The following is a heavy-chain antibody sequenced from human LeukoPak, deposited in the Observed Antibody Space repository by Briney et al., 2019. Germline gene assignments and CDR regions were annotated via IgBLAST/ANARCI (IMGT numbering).Heavy chain of an antibody. V-gene: IGHV1-2*02. D-gene: IGHD2-2*01. CDR1: GYTFTGYY. J-gene: IGHJ4*02. CDR2: INPNSGGT. CDR3: ARDHAPDCFSTSCYYEFDY. Sequence: ASVKVSCKASGYTFTGYYMHWVRQAPGQGLEWMGWINPNSGGTNYAQKLQGRVTMTRDTSISTAYMELSRLRSDDTAVYYCARDHAPDCFSTSCYYEFDYWGQGTLVTVSS.